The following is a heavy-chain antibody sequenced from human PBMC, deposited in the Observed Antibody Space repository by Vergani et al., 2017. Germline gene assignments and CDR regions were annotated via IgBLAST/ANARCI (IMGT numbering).Heavy chain of an antibody. D-gene: IGHD3-16*01. CDR2: IIPILGIA. Sequence: QVQLVQSGAEVKKPGASVKVSCKASGGTFSSYTISWVRQAPGQGLEWMGRIIPILGIANYAQKFQGRVTMTRDTSTSTVYMELSSLRSEDTAVYYCARKDQFGAFDIWGQGTMVTVSS. V-gene: IGHV1-69*09. J-gene: IGHJ3*02. CDR3: ARKDQFGAFDI. CDR1: GGTFSSYT.